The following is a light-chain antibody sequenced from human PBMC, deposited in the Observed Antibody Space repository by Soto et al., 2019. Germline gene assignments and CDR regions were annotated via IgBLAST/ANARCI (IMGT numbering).Light chain of an antibody. CDR1: QSISSY. J-gene: IGKJ1*01. V-gene: IGKV1-39*01. CDR2: AAS. CDR3: QQSYSTPRT. Sequence: DIPMTQSPSSLSASVGDRVTITCRASQSISSYLNWYQQKPGKAPKLLVYAASSLQSGVPSRFGGSGSGTDFTLTISSLQPEDFGTYYCQQSYSTPRTFGQGTKVEIK.